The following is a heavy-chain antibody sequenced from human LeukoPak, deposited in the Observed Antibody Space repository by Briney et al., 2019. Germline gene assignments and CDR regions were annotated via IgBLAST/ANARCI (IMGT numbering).Heavy chain of an antibody. Sequence: PSETLSLTCAIYGGSFTGYYWRWIRQPPGQGLEWIGEINHSGSTKYNPSLKSRVTISVDTSKNQFSLKLSSVTAADTGIYYCARRRKVPAQRAGDAFDIWGQGTMVTVSS. CDR2: INHSGST. D-gene: IGHD2-21*02. CDR3: ARRRKVPAQRAGDAFDI. J-gene: IGHJ3*02. CDR1: GGSFTGYY. V-gene: IGHV4-34*01.